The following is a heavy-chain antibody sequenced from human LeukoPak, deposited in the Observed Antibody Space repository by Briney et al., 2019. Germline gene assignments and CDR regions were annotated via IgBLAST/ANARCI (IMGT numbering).Heavy chain of an antibody. CDR2: IRGSGGST. CDR3: ANLEPAVYYYYGMDV. Sequence: GGSLRLSRAASGFTFSSYAMSWVRQAPGKGLEWVSAIRGSGGSTYYADSVKGRFTISRDNSKNTLYLQMNSLRAEDTAVYYCANLEPAVYYYYGMDVWGQGTTVTVSS. V-gene: IGHV3-23*01. J-gene: IGHJ6*02. CDR1: GFTFSSYA.